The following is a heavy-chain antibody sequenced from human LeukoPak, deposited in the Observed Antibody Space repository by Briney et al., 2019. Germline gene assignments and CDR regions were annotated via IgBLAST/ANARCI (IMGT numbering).Heavy chain of an antibody. CDR1: GWSFSGYY. J-gene: IGHJ5*02. CDR2: IDHTGST. D-gene: IGHD2-2*01. V-gene: IGHV4-34*01. Sequence: PSETLSLTCIVPGWSFSGYYWSWIRQPPGKGLQWIGEIDHTGSTYYNPSLKSRVTISVDTSKNQFSLRLKSVTAADTGVYYCATTRRKAYANHWHWFDPWGQGTVVTVPS. CDR3: ATTRRKAYANHWHWFDP.